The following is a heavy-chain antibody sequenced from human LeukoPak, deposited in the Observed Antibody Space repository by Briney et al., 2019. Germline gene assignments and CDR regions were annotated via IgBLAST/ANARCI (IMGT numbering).Heavy chain of an antibody. CDR3: AKATYYDSSGYYYVGYYYYYGMDV. J-gene: IGHJ6*02. CDR2: IIRSDNTI. V-gene: IGHV3-11*01. D-gene: IGHD3-22*01. Sequence: GSLRLSCAASGFTFSDYDMSWIRQAPGKGLEWVSYIIRSDNTIDYADSVKGRFTISRDNSKNSLYLQMNSLRTEDTALYYCAKATYYDSSGYYYVGYYYYYGMDVWGQGTTVTVSS. CDR1: GFTFSDYD.